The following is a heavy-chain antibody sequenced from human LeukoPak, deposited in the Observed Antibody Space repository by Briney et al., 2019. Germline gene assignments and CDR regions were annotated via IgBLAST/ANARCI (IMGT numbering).Heavy chain of an antibody. D-gene: IGHD2/OR15-2a*01. CDR3: AKDENTGMAEYFAY. Sequence: PGGSLRLSCAASGFTFSSYAMHWVRQAPGKGLEWVAVISYDGSNKYYADSVKGRFTISRDNSKNTLYLEMNSLRAEDTAVYYCAKDENTGMAEYFAYWGQGTLVTVSS. CDR1: GFTFSSYA. J-gene: IGHJ4*02. CDR2: ISYDGSNK. V-gene: IGHV3-30*04.